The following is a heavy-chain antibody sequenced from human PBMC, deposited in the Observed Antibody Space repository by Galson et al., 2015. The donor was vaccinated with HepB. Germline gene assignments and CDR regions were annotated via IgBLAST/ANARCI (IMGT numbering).Heavy chain of an antibody. CDR3: ARDLGGFYYDNSGPDV. Sequence: SLRLSCAVSAFNFRTYNMNWVRQAPGKGLEWVSYISSSSSTTYYADSVKGRFTISRDNAKNSLYLQMNSLRDEDTAVYYCARDLGGFYYDNSGPDVWGQGTTVTVSS. CDR1: AFNFRTYN. D-gene: IGHD3-22*01. CDR2: ISSSSSTT. J-gene: IGHJ6*02. V-gene: IGHV3-48*02.